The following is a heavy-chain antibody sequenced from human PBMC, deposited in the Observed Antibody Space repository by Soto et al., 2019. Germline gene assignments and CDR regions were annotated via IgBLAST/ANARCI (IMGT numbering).Heavy chain of an antibody. CDR1: GGTFSSYA. D-gene: IGHD3-3*01. CDR2: IIPIFGTA. V-gene: IGHV1-69*13. Sequence: GASVKVSCKASGGTFSSYAISWVRQAPGQGLEWMGGIIPIFGTANYAQKFQGRVTITADESTSTAYMELSSLRSEDTAVYYCARGSARGTEWLWTNDYFDYWGQGTLVTVSS. J-gene: IGHJ4*02. CDR3: ARGSARGTEWLWTNDYFDY.